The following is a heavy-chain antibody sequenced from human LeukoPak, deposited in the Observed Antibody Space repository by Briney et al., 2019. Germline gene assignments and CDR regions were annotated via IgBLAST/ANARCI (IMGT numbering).Heavy chain of an antibody. D-gene: IGHD5-12*01. V-gene: IGHV1-2*06. CDR1: GYTFTAYY. Sequence: ASVKVSCKASGYTFTAYYIHWVRQAPGQGLEWVGRINCNSAGTNYAQKFRGRVTMTRDTSISTVYMELSSLRSDDTAVYCCAVQTIVANTKGDAFDIWGQGTTVIVPS. CDR2: INCNSAGT. CDR3: AVQTIVANTKGDAFDI. J-gene: IGHJ3*02.